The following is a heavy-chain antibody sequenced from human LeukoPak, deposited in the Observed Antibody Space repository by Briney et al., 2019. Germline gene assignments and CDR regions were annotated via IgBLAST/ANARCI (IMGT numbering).Heavy chain of an antibody. V-gene: IGHV3-66*01. CDR2: IYSGGST. D-gene: IGHD3-9*01. J-gene: IGHJ4*02. CDR3: ARARGPSGPYDILTGYFLDY. CDR1: GFTVSSNY. Sequence: PGGSLRLSCAASGFTVSSNYMSWVRQAPGKGLEWVSVIYSGGSTYYADSVKGRFTISRDNSKNTLYLQMNSLRAEDTAVYYCARARGPSGPYDILTGYFLDYWGQGTLVTVSS.